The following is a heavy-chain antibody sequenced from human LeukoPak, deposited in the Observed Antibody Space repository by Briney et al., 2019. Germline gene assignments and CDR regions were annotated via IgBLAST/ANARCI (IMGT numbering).Heavy chain of an antibody. CDR1: GFTFSSYG. D-gene: IGHD6-13*01. Sequence: PGRSLRLSCAASGFTFSSYGMHWVRQAPGKGLEWVANIKEDGSIKYYVDSVKGRLTISRDNAKSSVYLQVNSLRAEDTALYYCARIGYSSSSIDYWGQGTLVTVSS. CDR2: IKEDGSIK. J-gene: IGHJ4*02. V-gene: IGHV3-7*01. CDR3: ARIGYSSSSIDY.